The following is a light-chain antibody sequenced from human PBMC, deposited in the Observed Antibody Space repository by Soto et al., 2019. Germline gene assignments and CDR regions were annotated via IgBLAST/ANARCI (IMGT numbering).Light chain of an antibody. CDR3: QQLNSFPIT. J-gene: IGKJ5*01. CDR1: QSISSY. CDR2: AAS. V-gene: IGKV1-9*01. Sequence: DIQMTQSPSSLSASVGDRVTITCRASQSISSYLNLYQHKPGKAPKLLIYAASSLQSGVPSRFSGSGSGTEFTLTITSLQPEDFATYYCQQLNSFPITFGQGTRLEIK.